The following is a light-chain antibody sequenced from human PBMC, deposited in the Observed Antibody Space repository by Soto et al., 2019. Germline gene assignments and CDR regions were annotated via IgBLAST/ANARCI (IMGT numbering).Light chain of an antibody. CDR2: GAS. V-gene: IGKV3-15*01. CDR3: QQYNNWPPIT. Sequence: ILLTQFPCALSLSPGEGATPSCRASQSVSSNLAWYQQKPGQAPRLLLYGASTRATGIPARFSGSGSGTEFTLTISSLQSEDFAVYYCQQYNNWPPITFGQGTRLEIK. J-gene: IGKJ5*01. CDR1: QSVSSN.